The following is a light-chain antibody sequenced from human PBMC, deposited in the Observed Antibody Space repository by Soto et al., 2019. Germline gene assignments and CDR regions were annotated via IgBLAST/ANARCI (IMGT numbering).Light chain of an antibody. CDR2: EVS. J-gene: IGLJ1*01. V-gene: IGLV2-14*01. CDR1: SSDVGGSDY. CDR3: CSYTSSNALEV. Sequence: QSALNQPASVSGSPGQSITISCTGTSSDVGGSDYVSWYQHHPHRAPKLLIYEVSYRPSGVSDRFSGSKSGNTASLTISGLQAEDEADYYCCSYTSSNALEVFGIGTKVTVL.